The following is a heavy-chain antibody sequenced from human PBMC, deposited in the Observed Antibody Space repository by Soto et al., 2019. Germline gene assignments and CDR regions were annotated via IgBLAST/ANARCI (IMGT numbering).Heavy chain of an antibody. J-gene: IGHJ4*02. V-gene: IGHV1-69*08. Sequence: QVQLVQSGAEVKKPGSSVKVSCKASGGTFSSYTISWVRQAPGQGLEWMGRIIPILGIANYAQKFQGRVTITADKSTSTAYMELSSLRSEDTAVYYCEREGALGSGSSQCDYWGQGTLVTVSS. CDR2: IIPILGIA. D-gene: IGHD3-10*01. CDR1: GGTFSSYT. CDR3: EREGALGSGSSQCDY.